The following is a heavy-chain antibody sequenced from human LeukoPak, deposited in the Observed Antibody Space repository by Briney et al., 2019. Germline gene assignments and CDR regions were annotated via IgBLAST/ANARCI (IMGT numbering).Heavy chain of an antibody. CDR3: AKGASPMVRGVIDY. Sequence: PGRSLRLSCAAPGFTFDDYAMHWVRQAPGKGLEWVSGISWNSGSIGYADSVKGRFTISRDNAKNSLYLQMNSLRAEDTALYYCAKGASPMVRGVIDYWGQGTLVTVSS. D-gene: IGHD3-10*01. J-gene: IGHJ4*02. CDR1: GFTFDDYA. CDR2: ISWNSGSI. V-gene: IGHV3-9*01.